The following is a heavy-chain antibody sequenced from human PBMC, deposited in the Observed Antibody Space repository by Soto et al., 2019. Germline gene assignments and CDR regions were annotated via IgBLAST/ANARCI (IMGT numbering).Heavy chain of an antibody. Sequence: SETLSLTCTLSGVSITSGAYYWTWVRQHPGKGREWIGYIYYNGKTYFSPSLKSRLTISIDTSKNQFSLKLSSVTAADTAIYYCARARLRAVYAFDFWGQGTRATVS. CDR1: GVSITSGAYY. J-gene: IGHJ3*01. CDR3: ARARLRAVYAFDF. D-gene: IGHD4-17*01. CDR2: IYYNGKT. V-gene: IGHV4-31*03.